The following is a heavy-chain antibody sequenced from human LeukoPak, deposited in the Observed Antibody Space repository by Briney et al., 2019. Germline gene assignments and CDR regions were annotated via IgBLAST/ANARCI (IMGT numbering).Heavy chain of an antibody. CDR1: GFTFSSYE. V-gene: IGHV3-48*03. CDR3: AELGITMIGRV. J-gene: IGHJ6*04. Sequence: GGSLRLSCAASGFTFSSYEMNWVRQAPGKGLEWVSYISSSGSTIYYADSVKGRFTISRDNAKNSLCLQMNSLRAEDTAVYYCAELGITMIGRVWGKGTTVTISS. D-gene: IGHD3-10*02. CDR2: ISSSGSTI.